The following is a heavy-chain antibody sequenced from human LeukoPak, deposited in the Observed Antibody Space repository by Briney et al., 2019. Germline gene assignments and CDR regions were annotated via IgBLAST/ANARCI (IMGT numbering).Heavy chain of an antibody. CDR2: ISDAAGTT. Sequence: GGSLRLSCAASGFTFSTFAMNWVRQAPGKGREWVSTISDAAGTTYYADSVRGRFTISRDNSKNTLYLQMNSLRAEDTAVYYCAKGEFWSAYYNWGQGTLVTVSS. D-gene: IGHD3-3*01. V-gene: IGHV3-23*01. CDR1: GFTFSTFA. CDR3: AKGEFWSAYYN. J-gene: IGHJ4*02.